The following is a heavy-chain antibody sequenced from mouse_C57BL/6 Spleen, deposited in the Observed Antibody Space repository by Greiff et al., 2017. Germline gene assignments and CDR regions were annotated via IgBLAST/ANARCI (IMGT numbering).Heavy chain of an antibody. CDR1: GYTFTDYY. CDR3: ARWGDGYYEGWFAY. CDR2: IYPGSGNT. J-gene: IGHJ3*01. Sequence: VHLVESGAELVRPGASVKLSCKASGYTFTDYYINWVKQRPGQGLEWIARIYPGSGNTYYNEKFKGKATLTAEKSSSTAYMQLSSLTSEDSAVYFCARWGDGYYEGWFAYWGQGTLVTVSA. V-gene: IGHV1-76*01. D-gene: IGHD2-3*01.